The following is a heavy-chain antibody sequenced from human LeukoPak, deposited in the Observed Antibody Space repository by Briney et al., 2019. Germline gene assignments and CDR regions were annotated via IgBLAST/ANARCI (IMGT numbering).Heavy chain of an antibody. CDR3: ARDRGDDSSGWIFDY. CDR1: GFTFSDFY. CDR2: ISSSSSNA. J-gene: IGHJ4*02. D-gene: IGHD6-19*01. V-gene: IGHV3-11*06. Sequence: GGSLRLSCAASGFTFSDFYMSWVRQAPGKGLEWLSYISSSSSNANYADSVKGRFTISRDNSKNTLYLQMNSLRAEDTAVYYCARDRGDDSSGWIFDYWGQGTLVTVSS.